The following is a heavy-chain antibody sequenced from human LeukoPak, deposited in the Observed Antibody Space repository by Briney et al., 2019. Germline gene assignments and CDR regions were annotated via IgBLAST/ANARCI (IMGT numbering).Heavy chain of an antibody. Sequence: GGSLRLSCAASGFTFSDYYMSWIRQAPGKGLEWVSYISSSGSTIYYADSVKGRFTISRDNAKNSLYLQMNSLRAEDTALYYCTKVRGFMTTGAFDIWGQGTMVTVSS. J-gene: IGHJ3*02. CDR1: GFTFSDYY. D-gene: IGHD4-11*01. V-gene: IGHV3-11*01. CDR3: TKVRGFMTTGAFDI. CDR2: ISSSGSTI.